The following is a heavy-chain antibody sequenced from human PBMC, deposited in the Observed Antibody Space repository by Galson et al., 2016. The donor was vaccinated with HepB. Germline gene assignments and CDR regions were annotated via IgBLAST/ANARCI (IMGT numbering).Heavy chain of an antibody. V-gene: IGHV3-30-3*01. CDR2: ISYDGNKT. Sequence: SLRLSCAASGFTFSTYAMHWVRQAPGKGLEWVAVISYDGNKTYYAASVNGRLTIARDNSENTLYLQMHSLRAEDTAVYYCARDEDDPSYTIDFWGQGTLVSVSS. CDR1: GFTFSTYA. J-gene: IGHJ4*02. CDR3: ARDEDDPSYTIDF. D-gene: IGHD3-10*01.